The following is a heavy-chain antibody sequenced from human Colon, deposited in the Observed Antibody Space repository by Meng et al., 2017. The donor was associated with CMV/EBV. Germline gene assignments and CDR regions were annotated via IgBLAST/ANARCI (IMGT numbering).Heavy chain of an antibody. J-gene: IGHJ2*01. CDR3: ARRSEGAEYY. CDR1: GYSFNNYW. D-gene: IGHD1-26*01. V-gene: IGHV5-51*01. CDR2: IYPSDSDA. Sequence: GGSLRLSCTGSGYSFNNYWIGWVRQRPGKGLEWMGMIYPSDSDARYSPSFQGQVSFSADKSNSTAYLQWSSLEASDTATYYCARRSEGAEYYWGRGTLVTVSS.